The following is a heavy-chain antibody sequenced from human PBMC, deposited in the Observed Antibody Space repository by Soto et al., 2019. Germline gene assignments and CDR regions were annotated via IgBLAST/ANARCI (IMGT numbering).Heavy chain of an antibody. CDR3: ARQLTAAADVDY. V-gene: IGHV5-51*01. J-gene: IGHJ4*02. CDR1: GYGFSIYC. D-gene: IGHD6-13*01. CDR2: VDPGDSDT. Sequence: PGESLKIACKGSGYGFSIYCIAWVLQMPGKGLEWMGIVDPGDSDTRYSPSFQGQVTISADKSITTAYLQWSSLKASDTAMYFCARQLTAAADVDYWGQGTLVTV.